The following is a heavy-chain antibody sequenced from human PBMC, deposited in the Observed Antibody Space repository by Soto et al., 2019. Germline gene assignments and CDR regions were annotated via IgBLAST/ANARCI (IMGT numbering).Heavy chain of an antibody. Sequence: QVQLVQSGAEVKKPGASVKVSCKVSGHTLSELSMHWVRQAPGKGLEWMGGFDPEDGETISAQKFQGRVTMTEDTSTDSIYMELSSLRSEDKAVYYCAAGGTRWLHSPFDYWGQGTLVTISS. V-gene: IGHV1-24*01. CDR3: AAGGTRWLHSPFDY. D-gene: IGHD1-1*01. CDR1: GHTLSELS. J-gene: IGHJ4*02. CDR2: FDPEDGET.